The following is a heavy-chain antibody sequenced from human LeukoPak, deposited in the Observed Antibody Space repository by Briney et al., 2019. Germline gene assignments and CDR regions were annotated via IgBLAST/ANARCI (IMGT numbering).Heavy chain of an antibody. J-gene: IGHJ3*02. CDR2: INPSGGST. CDR3: ARVSIGSSGYYGVFDI. CDR1: GYTFTSYY. Sequence: ASVKVSCKASGYTFTSYYMHWVRQAPGQGLEWMGIINPSGGSTSYAQKFQGRVTMTRDTSTSTVYMELSSLRSEDTAVYYCARVSIGSSGYYGVFDIWGQGTMVTVSS. D-gene: IGHD3-22*01. V-gene: IGHV1-46*01.